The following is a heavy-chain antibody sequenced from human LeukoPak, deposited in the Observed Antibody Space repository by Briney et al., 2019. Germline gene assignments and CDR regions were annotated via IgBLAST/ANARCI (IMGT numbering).Heavy chain of an antibody. J-gene: IGHJ4*02. CDR1: GGTFSSYA. CDR3: ARDQSITIFGLDY. D-gene: IGHD3-3*01. CDR2: IIPILGIA. Sequence: SVKVSCKASGGTFSSYAVNCVRQAPGQGVEWMGRIIPILGIANYAQKFQGRVTLTADKSTITAYMELSSLRSEDTAVYYCARDQSITIFGLDYWGQGTLVTVSS. V-gene: IGHV1-69*04.